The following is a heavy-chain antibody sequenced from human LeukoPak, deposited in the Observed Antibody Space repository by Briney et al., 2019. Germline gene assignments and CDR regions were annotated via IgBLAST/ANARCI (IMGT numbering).Heavy chain of an antibody. CDR1: GFTFSSYS. D-gene: IGHD6-13*01. V-gene: IGHV3-21*01. Sequence: GGSLRLSCAASGFTFSSYSMNWVRQAPGKGLEWVSSISSSSSYIYYADSVKGRFTISRDNAKNSLYLQMNSLRAEDTAVYYCARPLAAAGPGNWFDPWGKGTLVTVSP. CDR2: ISSSSSYI. J-gene: IGHJ5*02. CDR3: ARPLAAAGPGNWFDP.